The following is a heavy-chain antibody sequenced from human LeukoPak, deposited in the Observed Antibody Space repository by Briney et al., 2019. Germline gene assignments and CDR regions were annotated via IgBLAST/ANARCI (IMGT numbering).Heavy chain of an antibody. CDR3: ARSRLMGCSGGSCYPSLIFGDY. V-gene: IGHV1-46*01. Sequence: ASVKVSCKASGYTFTSYYMHWVRQAPGQGLEWMGIINPSGGSTSYAQKFQGRVTMTRDTSTSTVYMELSSLRSEDTAVYYCARSRLMGCSGGSCYPSLIFGDYWGQGTLVTVSS. CDR2: INPSGGST. J-gene: IGHJ4*02. CDR1: GYTFTSYY. D-gene: IGHD2-15*01.